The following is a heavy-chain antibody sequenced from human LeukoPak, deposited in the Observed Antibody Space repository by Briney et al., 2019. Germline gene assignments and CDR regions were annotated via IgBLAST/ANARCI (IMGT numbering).Heavy chain of an antibody. J-gene: IGHJ6*03. Sequence: EASVKVSCKASGYTFTSYDINWVRQATGQGLEWMGWMNPNSGNTGYAQKFQGRVTITGNTSISTAYMELSSLRSEDTAVYYCARGPTVTTHTGYYMDVWGKGTTVTVSS. CDR2: MNPNSGNT. CDR1: GYTFTSYD. D-gene: IGHD4-17*01. CDR3: ARGPTVTTHTGYYMDV. V-gene: IGHV1-8*03.